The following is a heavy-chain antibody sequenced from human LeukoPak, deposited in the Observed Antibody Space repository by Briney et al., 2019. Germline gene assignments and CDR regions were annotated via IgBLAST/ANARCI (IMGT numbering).Heavy chain of an antibody. CDR1: GFTFSSNW. J-gene: IGHJ4*02. V-gene: IGHV3-7*01. CDR2: IKQDGSEK. Sequence: GGSLRLSCAASGFTFSSNWMSWVRQAPGKGLEWVANIKQDGSEKYYADSVKGRFTISRDNSKNTLYLQMNSLRAEDTAVYYCARDKGKVFDYWGQGTLVTVSS. CDR3: ARDKGKVFDY.